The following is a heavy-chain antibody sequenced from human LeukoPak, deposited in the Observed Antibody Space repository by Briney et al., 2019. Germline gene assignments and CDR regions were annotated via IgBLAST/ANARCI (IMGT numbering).Heavy chain of an antibody. CDR3: AKDRGWYFDY. V-gene: IGHV3-30*18. J-gene: IGHJ4*02. CDR1: GFSPSSYG. D-gene: IGHD6-19*01. CDR2: ISYDASDK. Sequence: GGSLRLSCAASGFSPSSYGMHWVRQAPGKGLEWVAFISYDASDKYYADSVKGRFNISRDNSKNTLYLQMNSLRAEDAAVYYCAKDRGWYFDYWGQGTLVTVSS.